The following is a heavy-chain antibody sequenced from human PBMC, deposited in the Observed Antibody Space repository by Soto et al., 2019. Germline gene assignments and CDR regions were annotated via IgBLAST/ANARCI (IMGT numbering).Heavy chain of an antibody. Sequence: QVQLQESGPGLVKPSETLSLTCSVSGGSISNYYWIWIRQPAGKGLEWIGRIYTSGSTNHNPSLKSRVTMSVDTSKNKLSLKLSAVTAADTAVYYCARSPGDVVYYYGMDVWGPGTTVTVSS. CDR2: IYTSGST. V-gene: IGHV4-4*07. CDR3: ARSPGDVVYYYGMDV. CDR1: GGSISNYY. J-gene: IGHJ6*02. D-gene: IGHD4-17*01.